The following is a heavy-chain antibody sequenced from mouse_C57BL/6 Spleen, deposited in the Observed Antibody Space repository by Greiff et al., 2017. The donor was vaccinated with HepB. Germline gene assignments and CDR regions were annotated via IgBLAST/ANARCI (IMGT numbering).Heavy chain of an antibody. CDR2: IYPGDGDT. V-gene: IGHV1-80*01. D-gene: IGHD1-1*01. Sequence: QVQLQQPGAELVKPGASVKISCKASGYAFSSYWMNWVKQRPGKGLEWIGQIYPGDGDTNYNGKFKGKATLTADKSSSTAYMQLSSLTSEDSAVYFCASGLITTVVATDYWGQGTTLTVSS. CDR1: GYAFSSYW. J-gene: IGHJ2*01. CDR3: ASGLITTVVATDY.